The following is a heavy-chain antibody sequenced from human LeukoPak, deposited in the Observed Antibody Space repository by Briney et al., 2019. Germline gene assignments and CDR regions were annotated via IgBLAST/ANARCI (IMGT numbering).Heavy chain of an antibody. CDR1: GYTFTSYY. J-gene: IGHJ4*02. Sequence: GASVKVSCKASGYTFTSYYMHWVRQAPGQGLEWMGIINPSGGSTSYAQKFQGRVTMTRDTSTSIVYMELSSLRSEDTAVYYCARGCLYYYDSSGYCHFDYWGQGTLVTVSS. V-gene: IGHV1-46*01. CDR3: ARGCLYYYDSSGYCHFDY. CDR2: INPSGGST. D-gene: IGHD3-22*01.